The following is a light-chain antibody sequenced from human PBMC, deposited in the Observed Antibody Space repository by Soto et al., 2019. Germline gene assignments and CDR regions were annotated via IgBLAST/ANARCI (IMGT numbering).Light chain of an antibody. CDR1: RSLVYSDGNIY. Sequence: VALTQTPLSMSVTLGQPASISCGSSRSLVYSDGNIYLIWFQQRPGQSPRRLIYQVSNRDSGVPDRFSGSGSVTDFTLKIGRVEAEDVGVYYCVQATHLPNTFGQGTRLEI. CDR2: QVS. V-gene: IGKV2-30*01. CDR3: VQATHLPNT. J-gene: IGKJ5*01.